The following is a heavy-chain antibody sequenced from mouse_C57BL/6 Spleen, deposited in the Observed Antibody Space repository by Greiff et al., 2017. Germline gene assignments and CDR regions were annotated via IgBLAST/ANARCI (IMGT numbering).Heavy chain of an antibody. CDR2: IYPGGGST. D-gene: IGHD1-1*01. V-gene: IGHV1-63*01. CDR1: GYTFTNYW. Sequence: QVQLQPSGAELVRPGTSVKMSCKASGYTFTNYWIGWAKQRPGHGLEWIGDIYPGGGSTNYNEKFKGKATLTADKSSSTAYMQFSSLTSEDSAIYYCARGGYYGSSDAYGGQGTTLTVSS. CDR3: ARGGYYGSSDAY. J-gene: IGHJ2*01.